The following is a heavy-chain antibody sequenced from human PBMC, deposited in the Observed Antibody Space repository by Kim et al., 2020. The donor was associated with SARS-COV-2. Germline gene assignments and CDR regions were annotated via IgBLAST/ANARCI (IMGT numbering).Heavy chain of an antibody. CDR3: SAGVVSATQGYYFDGMDV. Sequence: SVKVSCKASGFTFTSSSVQWVLQARGQRREWRVWIVVASGNTNYSQKFQERVTTTSDMSTSTTYIELISLISDDTAVDYCSAGVVSATQGYYFDGMDVW. CDR1: GFTFTSSS. CDR2: IVVASGNT. J-gene: IGHJ6*01. V-gene: IGHV1-58*01. D-gene: IGHD2-15*01.